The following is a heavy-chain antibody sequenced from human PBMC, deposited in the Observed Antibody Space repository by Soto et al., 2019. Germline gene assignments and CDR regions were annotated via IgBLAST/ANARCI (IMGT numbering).Heavy chain of an antibody. Sequence: EVQLVESGGGLVQPGGSLRLSCAVSGFTFTTYWMTWVRQAPGKGLEWVANIKEDGTEKNYLDSVGGRFSISRDNAKNSLFLQMNSLRAEDSAIYYCARAGSENEYWGQGTLVTVYS. CDR2: IKEDGTEK. CDR1: GFTFTTYW. V-gene: IGHV3-7*05. J-gene: IGHJ4*02. D-gene: IGHD3-10*01. CDR3: ARAGSENEY.